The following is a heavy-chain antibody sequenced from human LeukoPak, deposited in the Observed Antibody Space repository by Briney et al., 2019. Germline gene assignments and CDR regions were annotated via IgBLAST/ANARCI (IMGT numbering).Heavy chain of an antibody. J-gene: IGHJ4*02. D-gene: IGHD6-19*01. CDR2: ISCSGSTI. Sequence: GGSLRLSCAASGFTFSSYEMNWVRQAPGKGLEWVSYISCSGSTIYCADSVKGRFTISRDNAKNSLYLQMNSLRAEDTAVYYCARDLSSGWYLSSASYYFDYWGQGTLVTVSS. V-gene: IGHV3-48*03. CDR1: GFTFSSYE. CDR3: ARDLSSGWYLSSASYYFDY.